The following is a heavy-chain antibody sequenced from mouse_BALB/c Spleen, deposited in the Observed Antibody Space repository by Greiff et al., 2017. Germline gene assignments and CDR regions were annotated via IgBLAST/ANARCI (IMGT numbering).Heavy chain of an antibody. CDR1: GYTFTSYV. CDR2: INPYNDGT. J-gene: IGHJ4*01. Sequence: VQLKQSGPELVKPGASVKMSCKASGYTFTSYVMHWVKQKPGQGLEWIGYINPYNDGTKYNEKFKGKATLTSDKSSSTAYMELSSLTSEDSAVYYCARNYGNYLYAMDYWGQGTSVTVSS. D-gene: IGHD2-1*01. V-gene: IGHV1-14*01. CDR3: ARNYGNYLYAMDY.